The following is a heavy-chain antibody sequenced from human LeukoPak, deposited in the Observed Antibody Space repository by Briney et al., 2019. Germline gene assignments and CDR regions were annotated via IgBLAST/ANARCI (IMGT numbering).Heavy chain of an antibody. CDR1: GYSLTELS. V-gene: IGHV1-24*01. CDR2: LDVEDGDGET. D-gene: IGHD3-3*01. CDR3: ATAYYDNWFDP. Sequence: GASVKVSCKVSGYSLTELSKYWVRQAPGKGLEWMGGLDVEDGDGETIYAQKFEGRVTMTEDTSTDTAYMELSSLRSEDTAVYYCATAYYDNWFDPWGQGTLVTVSS. J-gene: IGHJ5*02.